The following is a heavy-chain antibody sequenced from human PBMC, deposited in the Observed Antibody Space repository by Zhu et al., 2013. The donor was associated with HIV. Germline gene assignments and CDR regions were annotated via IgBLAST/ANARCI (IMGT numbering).Heavy chain of an antibody. Sequence: QVQLVQSGAEVKKPGASVNVSCKASGYTFTGYYMHWVRQAPGQGLEWLGWINPNSGDSNYSQNFQGRVTMTSNTAISTVYMEVIRLKSDDTATYYCARVSRYCSETVCSGAFDMWGQGTVVTVSS. CDR2: INPNSGDS. D-gene: IGHD2-15*01. CDR3: ARVSRYCSETVCSGAFDM. CDR1: GYTFTGYY. J-gene: IGHJ3*02. V-gene: IGHV1-2*02.